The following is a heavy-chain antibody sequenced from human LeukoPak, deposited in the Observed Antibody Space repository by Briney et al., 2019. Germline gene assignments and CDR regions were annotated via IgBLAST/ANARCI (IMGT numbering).Heavy chain of an antibody. CDR1: GGSFSGYY. J-gene: IGHJ6*02. CDR3: ARGDTYYAMDV. CDR2: INHSGST. D-gene: IGHD5-18*01. V-gene: IGHV4-34*01. Sequence: PSETLSLTCAVYGGSFSGYYWSWIRQPPGKGLEWIGEINHSGSTNYNPSLKSRVTMSVDTSKNQFSLKLSSVTAADTAVYYCARGDTYYAMDVWGQGTTVTVSS.